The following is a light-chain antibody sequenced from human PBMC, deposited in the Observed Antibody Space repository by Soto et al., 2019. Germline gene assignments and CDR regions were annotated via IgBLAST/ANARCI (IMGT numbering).Light chain of an antibody. Sequence: DIQMTPSPSTLSASVGDRVTITCRASQSISSWLAWYQQKPGKAPKLLIYDASSLESGVPSRFSGRGSGTEFTLTISGLQPDDFATYYCQQYNSYPWTFVQGTKVEIK. J-gene: IGKJ1*01. V-gene: IGKV1-5*01. CDR2: DAS. CDR3: QQYNSYPWT. CDR1: QSISSW.